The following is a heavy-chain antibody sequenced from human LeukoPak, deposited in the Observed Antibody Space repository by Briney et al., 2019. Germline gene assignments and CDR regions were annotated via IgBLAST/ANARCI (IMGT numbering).Heavy chain of an antibody. CDR1: GFTFSAYY. CDR3: ARGGGLDV. Sequence: GGSLRLSCAASGFTFSAYYMSWVRQAPGKGLEWVASINHNGNVNYYVDSVKGRFTISRDNAKNSLYLQMSNLGAEDTAVYFCARGGGLDVWGQGATVTVSS. CDR2: INHNGNVN. J-gene: IGHJ6*02. V-gene: IGHV3-7*03. D-gene: IGHD3-16*01.